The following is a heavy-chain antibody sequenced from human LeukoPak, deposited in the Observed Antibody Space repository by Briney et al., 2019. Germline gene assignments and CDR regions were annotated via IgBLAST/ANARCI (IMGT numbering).Heavy chain of an antibody. Sequence: SETLSLTCTVSGGSISSYYWSWIRQPPGKGLEWIGYIYYSGSTNYNPSLKSRVTISVDTSKNQFSLKLSSVTAADTAVYYCAGHGIVGATTFDYWGQGTLVTVSS. CDR2: IYYSGST. D-gene: IGHD1-26*01. CDR3: AGHGIVGATTFDY. J-gene: IGHJ4*02. CDR1: GGSISSYY. V-gene: IGHV4-59*08.